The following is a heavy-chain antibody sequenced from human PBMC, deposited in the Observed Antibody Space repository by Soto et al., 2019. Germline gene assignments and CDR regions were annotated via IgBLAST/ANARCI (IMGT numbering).Heavy chain of an antibody. V-gene: IGHV4-34*01. CDR1: GGSFSGYY. D-gene: IGHD3-22*01. CDR2: INHSGNP. J-gene: IGHJ6*02. CDR3: ASHNYDGSGYYYYYYGMDV. Sequence: SETLSLTCAVYGGSFSGYYWSWIRQPPGKGLEWIGEINHSGNPNYNPSLKRRATISADPSKNHFSLKLSSVTAADTAVYYCASHNYDGSGYYYYYYGMDVWGQGTTVTVSS.